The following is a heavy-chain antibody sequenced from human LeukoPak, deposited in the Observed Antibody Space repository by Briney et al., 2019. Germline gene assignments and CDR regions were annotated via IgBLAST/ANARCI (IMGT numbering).Heavy chain of an antibody. Sequence: PGGSLRLSCAASGFTFSSYAMHWVRQAPGKGLEWVAVISYDGSNKYYADSVKGRFTISRDNSKNTLYLQMNSLRAEDTAVYYCARDPPRGYSYGLFDYWGQGTLVTVSS. D-gene: IGHD5-18*01. CDR3: ARDPPRGYSYGLFDY. V-gene: IGHV3-30-3*01. CDR1: GFTFSSYA. J-gene: IGHJ4*02. CDR2: ISYDGSNK.